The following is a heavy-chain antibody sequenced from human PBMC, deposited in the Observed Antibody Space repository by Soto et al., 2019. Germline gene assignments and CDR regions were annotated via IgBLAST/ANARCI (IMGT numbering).Heavy chain of an antibody. CDR1: GYTFTSYD. D-gene: IGHD3-10*01. Sequence: QVQLVQSGAEVKKPGASVKVSCEASGYTFTSYDINWVRQATGPGLVWMGWLNPNSGNTGYAQKFQGRVTMTRNTSISTAYMELSSLRSEDTAVYYCALTPLRFGEHHYWGQGTLVTVSA. J-gene: IGHJ4*02. CDR2: LNPNSGNT. CDR3: ALTPLRFGEHHY. V-gene: IGHV1-8*01.